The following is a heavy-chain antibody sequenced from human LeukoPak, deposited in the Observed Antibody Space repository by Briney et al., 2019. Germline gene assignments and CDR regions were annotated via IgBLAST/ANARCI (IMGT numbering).Heavy chain of an antibody. V-gene: IGHV3-11*05. CDR2: ISSSSSYT. CDR1: GFTFSDYY. Sequence: RTGGSLRLSCAASGFTFSDYYMSWIRQAPGKGLEWVSYISSSSSYTNYADSVKGRFTISRDNAKNSLYLQMNILRAEDTAVYYCARVYDSSGYYPNYYYYGMDVWGQGTTVTVSS. J-gene: IGHJ6*02. CDR3: ARVYDSSGYYPNYYYYGMDV. D-gene: IGHD3-22*01.